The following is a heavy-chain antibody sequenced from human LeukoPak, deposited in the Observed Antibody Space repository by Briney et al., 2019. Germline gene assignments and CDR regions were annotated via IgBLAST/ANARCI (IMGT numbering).Heavy chain of an antibody. CDR3: ARERGLQQSYFDY. Sequence: GGSLRLSCTASRFTFNIYAMHWVRQAPGKGLEWVSPISSSSSYIYYADSVKGRFTISRDNAKSSLYLQMSSLRADDTAVYYCARERGLQQSYFDYWGQGALVTVSS. V-gene: IGHV3-21*01. D-gene: IGHD4-11*01. CDR2: ISSSSSYI. CDR1: RFTFNIYA. J-gene: IGHJ4*02.